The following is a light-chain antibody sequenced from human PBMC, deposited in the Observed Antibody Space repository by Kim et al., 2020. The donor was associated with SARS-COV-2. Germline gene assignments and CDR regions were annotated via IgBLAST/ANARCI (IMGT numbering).Light chain of an antibody. V-gene: IGKV3-20*01. CDR3: QQYGTSPYT. Sequence: EIVLTQSPGTLSLSPGERATLSCRASHSVSGNYLAWYQQKYGQAPRLLIFGASSWAPGVPDRFSGSGSGTDFTLTISGLEPGDFAMYYCQQYGTSPYTFGQETKVEI. J-gene: IGKJ2*01. CDR2: GAS. CDR1: HSVSGNY.